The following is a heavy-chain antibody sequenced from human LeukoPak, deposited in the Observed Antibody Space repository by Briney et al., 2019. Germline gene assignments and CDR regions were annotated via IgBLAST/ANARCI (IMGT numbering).Heavy chain of an antibody. D-gene: IGHD3-3*01. CDR3: AKDQVRFFPVGMGV. Sequence: PGGSLRLSCAASGFTFSNYAMSWARQAPGKGLEWVSGISGSGAGTHYADSVKGRFTISRDNSKNTVYLQMKSLRAEDTAVYYCAKDQVRFFPVGMGVWGQGTTVIVSS. J-gene: IGHJ6*02. CDR1: GFTFSNYA. CDR2: ISGSGAGT. V-gene: IGHV3-23*01.